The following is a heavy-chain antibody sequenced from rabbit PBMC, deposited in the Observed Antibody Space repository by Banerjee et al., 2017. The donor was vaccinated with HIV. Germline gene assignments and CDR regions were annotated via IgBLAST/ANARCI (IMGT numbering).Heavy chain of an antibody. CDR3: ARRDVRYVADGDAYDVVAR. CDR1: GFSFRW. V-gene: IGHV1S45*01. CDR2: IWTSSGIT. D-gene: IGHD2-1*01. J-gene: IGHJ6*01. Sequence: QAQLEESGGDLVKPEGSLPLTCTASGFSFRWICWVRQAPGTGLEWIACIWTSSGITYYAACAKGRVTIAKTPSPTVTLQRSSLTAADSATCFCARRDVRYVADGDAYDVVARWAPAPPFTV.